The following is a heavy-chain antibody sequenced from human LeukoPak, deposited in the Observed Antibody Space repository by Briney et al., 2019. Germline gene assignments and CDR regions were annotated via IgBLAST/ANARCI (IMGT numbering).Heavy chain of an antibody. CDR3: ASRLSNYYYYGMDV. V-gene: IGHV1-2*06. Sequence: ASVKVSCKASGYTFTGYYMDWVRQAPGQGLEWMGRINPNSGGTNYAQKFQGRVTITADESTSTAYMELSSLRSEDTAVYYCASRLSNYYYYGMDVWGQGTTVTVSS. CDR2: INPNSGGT. J-gene: IGHJ6*02. CDR1: GYTFTGYY.